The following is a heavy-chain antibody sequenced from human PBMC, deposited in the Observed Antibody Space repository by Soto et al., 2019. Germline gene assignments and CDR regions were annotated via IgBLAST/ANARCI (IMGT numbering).Heavy chain of an antibody. D-gene: IGHD3-10*01. Sequence: EAQLVESGGDLVQPGGSLRLSCVASGFTFNVFWMTWLRQTPGKGLEAVASINTDGSEQYYVDFVKGRFTISRDNAKNSLSLQMNSLRAEDTAVYYCERDPFYGAFDVWGQGTLVTVSA. CDR3: ERDPFYGAFDV. J-gene: IGHJ3*01. CDR1: GFTFNVFW. V-gene: IGHV3-7*04. CDR2: INTDGSEQ.